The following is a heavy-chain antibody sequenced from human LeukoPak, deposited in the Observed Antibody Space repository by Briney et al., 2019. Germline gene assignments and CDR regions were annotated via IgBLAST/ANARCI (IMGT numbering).Heavy chain of an antibody. D-gene: IGHD6-13*01. J-gene: IGHJ5*02. CDR2: FDPEDGET. V-gene: IGHV1-24*01. Sequence: ASVKVSCKVSGYTLTELSMHWVRQAPGKGLEWMGGFDPEDGETIYAQKFQGRVTMTRNTSISTAYMELSSLRSEDTAVYYCAFRSLKEYSSSQGNWFDPWGQGTLVTVSS. CDR1: GYTLTELS. CDR3: AFRSLKEYSSSQGNWFDP.